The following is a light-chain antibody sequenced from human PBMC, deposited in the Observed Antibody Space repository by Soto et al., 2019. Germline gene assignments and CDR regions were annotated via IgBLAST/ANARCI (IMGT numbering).Light chain of an antibody. Sequence: EIVLTQSPGTLSLSPGERATLSCRASQSVSSNSLAWCQQKPDQAPRLLIYDASSRATGIPDRFSGSGSGTDFTLTISRLEPEDFAVYYCQLYGSSPQTFGGGTKVDIK. J-gene: IGKJ4*01. CDR3: QLYGSSPQT. CDR2: DAS. CDR1: QSVSSNS. V-gene: IGKV3-20*01.